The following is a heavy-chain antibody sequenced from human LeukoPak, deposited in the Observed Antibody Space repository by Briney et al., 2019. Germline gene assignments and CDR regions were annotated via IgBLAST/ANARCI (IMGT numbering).Heavy chain of an antibody. V-gene: IGHV4-61*10. CDR2: IYYSGST. CDR3: ARRLKAYYYGSGSYFSTKFDY. J-gene: IGHJ4*02. Sequence: SETLSLTCTVSGGSISSGSYYWSWIRQPAGKGLEWIGYIYYSGSTNYNPSLKSRVTISVDTSKNQFSLKLSSATAADTAVYYCARRLKAYYYGSGSYFSTKFDYWGQGTLVTVSS. D-gene: IGHD3-10*01. CDR1: GGSISSGSYY.